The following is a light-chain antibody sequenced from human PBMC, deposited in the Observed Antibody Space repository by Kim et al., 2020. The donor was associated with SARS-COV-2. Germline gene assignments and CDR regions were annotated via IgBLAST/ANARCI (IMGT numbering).Light chain of an antibody. CDR3: QQSYSIPYG. J-gene: IGKJ2*01. CDR1: QSINSY. Sequence: DIQMTQSPSSLSASVGDRVTITCRASQSINSYLNWYQQKPGKAPNLLIYGVSNLQGGVPSRFSGSESGTDFTLTISSLQREDFATYYCQQSYSIPYGFGQGTKLEI. CDR2: GVS. V-gene: IGKV1-39*01.